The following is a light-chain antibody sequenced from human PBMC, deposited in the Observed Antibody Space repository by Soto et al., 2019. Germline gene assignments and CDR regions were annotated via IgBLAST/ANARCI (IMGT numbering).Light chain of an antibody. CDR2: EVR. Sequence: QSALTQPASVSGSPGQSITISCTGTSSDVGGYNYVSWYQQHPGKAPKLMIYEVRNRPSGVSNRFSGSKSGNTASLTISGLQAEDEADYYCSSYTSRSTLVVFGGGTKVTVL. CDR3: SSYTSRSTLVV. J-gene: IGLJ2*01. V-gene: IGLV2-14*01. CDR1: SSDVGGYNY.